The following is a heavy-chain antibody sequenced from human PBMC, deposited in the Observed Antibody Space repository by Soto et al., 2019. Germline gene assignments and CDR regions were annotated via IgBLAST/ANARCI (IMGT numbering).Heavy chain of an antibody. CDR2: IWYDGRNK. Sequence: QVQLVESGGGVVQPGRSLRLSCAASGFTFSSYGMHWVRQAPGKGLEWVAVIWYDGRNKYYADSGKGRFTISRDNSKNTLYLQMNSMRVDDTAVYYCARCGGTQVAPIEYPFDSWGQGILVTVYS. D-gene: IGHD5-12*01. J-gene: IGHJ4*02. CDR3: ARCGGTQVAPIEYPFDS. CDR1: GFTFSSYG. V-gene: IGHV3-33*01.